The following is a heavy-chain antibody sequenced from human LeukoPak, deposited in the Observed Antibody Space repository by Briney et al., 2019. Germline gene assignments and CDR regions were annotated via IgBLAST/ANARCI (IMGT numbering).Heavy chain of an antibody. CDR2: IYYSGST. D-gene: IGHD3-16*01. Sequence: SEALSLTCTVSGGSISSYDLSWIRQPPGKGLEWIGYIYYSGSTNYNPSLKSRVTISVDTSKNQFSLKLSSVTAADTAVYYCARVWGDAFDIWGQGTMVTVSS. V-gene: IGHV4-59*01. J-gene: IGHJ3*02. CDR3: ARVWGDAFDI. CDR1: GGSISSYD.